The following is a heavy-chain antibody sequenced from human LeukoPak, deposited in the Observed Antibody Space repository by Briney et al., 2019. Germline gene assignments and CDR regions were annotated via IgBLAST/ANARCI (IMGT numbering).Heavy chain of an antibody. D-gene: IGHD3-22*01. V-gene: IGHV4-39*01. Sequence: KPTETLSLTCTVSGDSICSSSYYWVWLRQPPGKGLEWIATIYYSGSTYYNPSLKSRVTISVDTSKNQFSLKLSSVTAADTAMYYCARYWGPYDNSGAYFDYWGQGTLVTVSS. CDR3: ARYWGPYDNSGAYFDY. CDR1: GDSICSSSYY. J-gene: IGHJ4*02. CDR2: IYYSGST.